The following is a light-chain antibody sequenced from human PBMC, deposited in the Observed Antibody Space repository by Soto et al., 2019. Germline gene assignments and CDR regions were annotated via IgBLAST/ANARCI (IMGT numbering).Light chain of an antibody. J-gene: IGLJ3*02. Sequence: QAVVTQPPSASGTPGQRVTISCSGSSSNIGSNYVYWYQQLPGTAPKLLIYRNNQRPSGVPDRFSGSKSGTSASLAISGLRSEDEADYYCAAWDDSLREVFGGGTQLTVL. V-gene: IGLV1-47*01. CDR3: AAWDDSLREV. CDR2: RNN. CDR1: SSNIGSNY.